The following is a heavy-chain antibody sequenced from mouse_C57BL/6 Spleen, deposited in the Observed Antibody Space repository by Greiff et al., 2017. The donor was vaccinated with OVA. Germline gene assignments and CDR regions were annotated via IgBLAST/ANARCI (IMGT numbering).Heavy chain of an antibody. CDR1: GFTFSSYA. Sequence: EVQVVESGGGLVKPGGSLKLSCAASGFTFSSYAMSWVRQTPEKRLEWVATISDGGSYTYYPDNVKGRFTISRDNAKNNLYLQMSHLKSEDTAMYYCAREGELHPYFDYWGQGTTLTVSS. V-gene: IGHV5-4*01. CDR2: ISDGGSYT. J-gene: IGHJ2*01. CDR3: AREGELHPYFDY.